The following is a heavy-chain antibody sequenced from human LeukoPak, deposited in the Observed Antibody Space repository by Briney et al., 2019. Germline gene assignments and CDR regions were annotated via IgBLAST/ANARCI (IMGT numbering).Heavy chain of an antibody. CDR2: IIPISGKA. V-gene: IGHV1-69*13. CDR1: GGTFSTYA. D-gene: IGHD6-19*01. J-gene: IGHJ5*02. Sequence: SVKVSCKASGGTFSTYAITWVRQAPGQGLEWMGGIIPISGKANYAQKFQGRVTITADESTSTAYMELSSLRSEDTAVYYCARSIAVAGSTVYWFDPWGQGTLVTVSS. CDR3: ARSIAVAGSTVYWFDP.